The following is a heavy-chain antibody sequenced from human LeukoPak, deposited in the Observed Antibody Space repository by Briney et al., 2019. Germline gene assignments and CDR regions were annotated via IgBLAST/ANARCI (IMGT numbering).Heavy chain of an antibody. CDR1: GFTFSSYG. V-gene: IGHV3-33*01. CDR2: IWCDGSNT. CDR3: ASVRGASNSFDY. J-gene: IGHJ4*02. Sequence: GGSLRLSCAASGFTFSSYGMPCVRQATAKWLEWVAVIWCDGSNTYYAPSVKGRFTLSRDNSKNTLYLQMNSLRAEDTAVYYCASVRGASNSFDYWGQGTLVTVSS. D-gene: IGHD3-10*01.